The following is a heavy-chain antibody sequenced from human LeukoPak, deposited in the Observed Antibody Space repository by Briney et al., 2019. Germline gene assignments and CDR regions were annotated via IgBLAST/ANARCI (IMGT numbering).Heavy chain of an antibody. J-gene: IGHJ4*02. CDR1: GGTFSSYA. Sequence: SVKVSCKASGGTFSSYAISWVRQAPGQGLEWMGRIIPILGIANYAQKFQSRVTITADKSTSTAYMELSSLRSEDTAVYYCARLYYYDSSAVGDYWGQGTLVTVSS. D-gene: IGHD3-22*01. CDR3: ARLYYYDSSAVGDY. CDR2: IIPILGIA. V-gene: IGHV1-69*04.